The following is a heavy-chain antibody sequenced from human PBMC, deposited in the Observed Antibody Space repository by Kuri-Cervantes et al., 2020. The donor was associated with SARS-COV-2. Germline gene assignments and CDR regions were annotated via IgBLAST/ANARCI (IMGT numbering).Heavy chain of an antibody. J-gene: IGHJ2*01. D-gene: IGHD6-13*01. CDR1: GGSISSSSYY. Sequence: SETLSLTCTVSGGSISSSSYYWGWIRQPPGKGLEWIGSIYYSGSTYYNPSLKSRVTISVDTSKNQFSLKLSSVTAADTAVYYCARSPAAGIGDWYFDLWGRGTLVTVSS. CDR3: ARSPAAGIGDWYFDL. V-gene: IGHV4-39*01. CDR2: IYYSGST.